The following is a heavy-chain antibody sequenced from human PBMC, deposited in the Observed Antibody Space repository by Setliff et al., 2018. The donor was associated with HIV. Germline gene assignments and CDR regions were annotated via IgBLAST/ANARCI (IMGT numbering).Heavy chain of an antibody. CDR2: IHYSGST. Sequence: SETLSLTCTVSGGSISSSGSYWGWIRQPPGKGLEWIGTIHYSGSTYYNSSLKSRVTISVDTSKNQISLKLSSGIAADTAVYYCASSDGLHYYFDYWGQGTLVTVSS. J-gene: IGHJ4*02. D-gene: IGHD3-16*01. CDR1: GGSISSSGSY. V-gene: IGHV4-39*01. CDR3: ASSDGLHYYFDY.